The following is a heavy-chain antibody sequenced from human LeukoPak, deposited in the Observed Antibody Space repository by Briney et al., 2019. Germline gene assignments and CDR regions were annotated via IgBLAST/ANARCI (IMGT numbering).Heavy chain of an antibody. D-gene: IGHD7-27*01. CDR2: IYSSIGT. CDR1: GFTLSSNY. Sequence: PGGSLRLFCPASGFTLSSNYMSWVPQAPGKGLEWVSVIYSSIGTDYADSVKGRFTISRDNSKNTVYLQMNSLRAEDTAVYYCARDDVLTGIDFWGQGSLVTVSS. V-gene: IGHV3-53*01. J-gene: IGHJ4*02. CDR3: ARDDVLTGIDF.